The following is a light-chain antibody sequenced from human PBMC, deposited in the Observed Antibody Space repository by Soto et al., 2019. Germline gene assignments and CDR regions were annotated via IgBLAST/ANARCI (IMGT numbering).Light chain of an antibody. CDR3: SSYTGSTTLGV. J-gene: IGLJ1*01. CDR2: DVT. Sequence: QSVLTQPASVSGSPGPSITISCTGTSSDVGGYNYVSWYQQHPGKAPKLMIYDVTNRPSGVSNRFSGSKSGNTASLTISGLQAEDEADYYCSSYTGSTTLGVFGTGTKVTVL. CDR1: SSDVGGYNY. V-gene: IGLV2-14*01.